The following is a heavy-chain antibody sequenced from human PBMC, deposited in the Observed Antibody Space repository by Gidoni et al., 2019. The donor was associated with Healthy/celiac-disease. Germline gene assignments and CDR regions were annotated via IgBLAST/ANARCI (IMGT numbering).Heavy chain of an antibody. V-gene: IGHV3-23*01. CDR3: AKHGTYYYDSSNDY. D-gene: IGHD3-22*01. J-gene: IGHJ4*02. Sequence: EVQLLESGGGLVQPGGSLRLSCAASGFTFSSYSMSWVRQAPGKGLEWVSAISGSGGSTYYADSVKGRFTISRDNSKNTLYLQMNSLRAEDTAVYYCAKHGTYYYDSSNDYWGQGTLVTVSS. CDR1: GFTFSSYS. CDR2: ISGSGGST.